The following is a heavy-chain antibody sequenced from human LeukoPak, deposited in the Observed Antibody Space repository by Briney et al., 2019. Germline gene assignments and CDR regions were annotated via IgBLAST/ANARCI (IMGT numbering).Heavy chain of an antibody. CDR3: ARGPPQSKDY. CDR2: ISGTGGST. V-gene: IGHV3-23*01. D-gene: IGHD5/OR15-5a*01. Sequence: GGSLRLSCAASGFTFSSYAMTWVRQAPGKGLEWVSSISGTGGSTYYADSVKGRFTISRDNSKNTLYLQMNSLRAEDTAVYYCARGPPQSKDYWGQGTLVTVSS. J-gene: IGHJ4*02. CDR1: GFTFSSYA.